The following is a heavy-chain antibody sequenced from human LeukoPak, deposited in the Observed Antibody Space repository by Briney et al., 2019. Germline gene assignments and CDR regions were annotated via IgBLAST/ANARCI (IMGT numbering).Heavy chain of an antibody. CDR1: GFTFITYG. CDR3: VREYYDSSDYPRQHYFDY. J-gene: IGHJ4*02. Sequence: PGGSLRLSCAASGFTFITYGMHWVRQAPGKGLEWVALIWYDGSYKYYADSVKGRFTISRDNSKNTLYLQMNSLRAEDTAVYYCVREYYDSSDYPRQHYFDYWGQGTLVTVSS. V-gene: IGHV3-33*01. CDR2: IWYDGSYK. D-gene: IGHD3-22*01.